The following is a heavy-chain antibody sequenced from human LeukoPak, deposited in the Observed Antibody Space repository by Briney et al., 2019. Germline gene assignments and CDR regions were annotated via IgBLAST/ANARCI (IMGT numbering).Heavy chain of an antibody. CDR1: GFTFSTYA. J-gene: IGHJ4*02. CDR2: ISSNGGST. V-gene: IGHV3-64D*09. Sequence: GGSLRLSCSASGFTFSTYAMYWVRQAPGKRLKYVSAISSNGGSTYYADSVKGRFTISRDNSKNTLYLQMSSLRAEDTAVYYCVKTYSSGWFGDYWGQGTLVTVSS. D-gene: IGHD6-19*01. CDR3: VKTYSSGWFGDY.